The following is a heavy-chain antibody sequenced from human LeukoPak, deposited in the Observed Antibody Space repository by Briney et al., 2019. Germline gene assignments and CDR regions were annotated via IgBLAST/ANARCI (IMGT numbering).Heavy chain of an antibody. J-gene: IGHJ5*02. CDR2: IYHSGST. CDR1: GYSISSGYY. D-gene: IGHD1-26*01. V-gene: IGHV4-38-2*02. CDR3: ARGELLTP. Sequence: SETLSLTCTISGYSISSGYYWGWIRQPPGKGLEWIGSIYHSGSTNYNPSLKSRVTISVDTSKNQFSLKLSSVTAADTAVYYCARGELLTPWGQGTLVTVSS.